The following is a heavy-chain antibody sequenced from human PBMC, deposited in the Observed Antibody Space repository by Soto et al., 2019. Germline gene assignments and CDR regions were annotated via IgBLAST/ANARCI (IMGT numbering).Heavy chain of an antibody. J-gene: IGHJ4*02. Sequence: EVQLVESGGGLVQPGGSLRLSCAASGFTVSSNYMSWVRQAPGKGLEWVSVIYSGGSTYYADSVKGRFTISRDNSKNTLYLQMNSLRAEDTAVYYCARDDRGYGDYFDYWGQGTLVTVSS. V-gene: IGHV3-66*01. CDR3: ARDDRGYGDYFDY. D-gene: IGHD4-17*01. CDR1: GFTVSSNY. CDR2: IYSGGST.